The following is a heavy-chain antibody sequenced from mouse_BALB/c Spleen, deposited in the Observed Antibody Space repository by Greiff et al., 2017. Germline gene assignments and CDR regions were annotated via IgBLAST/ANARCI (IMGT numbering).Heavy chain of an antibody. CDR1: GYTFTSYW. Sequence: VQLQQSGTVLARPGASVKMSCKASGYTFTSYWMHWVKQRPGQGLEWIGAIYPGNSDTSYNQKFKGKAKLTAVTSTSTAYMEISNLTNEDSAVYYCTRERDYRYDPFYAMDYWGQGTSVTVSS. D-gene: IGHD2-14*01. CDR3: TRERDYRYDPFYAMDY. V-gene: IGHV1-5*01. J-gene: IGHJ4*01. CDR2: IYPGNSDT.